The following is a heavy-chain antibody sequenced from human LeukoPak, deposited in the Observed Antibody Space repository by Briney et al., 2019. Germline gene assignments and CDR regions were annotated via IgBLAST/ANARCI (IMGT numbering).Heavy chain of an antibody. CDR2: IYYSGST. J-gene: IGHJ4*02. CDR3: VRGTGSYYYGSGSYWPSYYFDY. CDR1: GGSISSYY. V-gene: IGHV4-59*01. D-gene: IGHD3-10*01. Sequence: PSETLSLTCTVSGGSISSYYWSWIRQPPGKGLEWIGYIYYSGSTNYNPSLKSRVTISVDTSKNQFSLKLSSVTAADTAVYYCVRGTGSYYYGSGSYWPSYYFDYWGQGTLVTVSS.